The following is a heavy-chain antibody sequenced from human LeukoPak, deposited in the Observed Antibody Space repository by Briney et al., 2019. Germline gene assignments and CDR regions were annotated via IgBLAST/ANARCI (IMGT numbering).Heavy chain of an antibody. J-gene: IGHJ5*02. D-gene: IGHD4-17*01. V-gene: IGHV1-69*06. CDR2: TIPIFGTA. CDR3: ARGTTVTTNFWFDP. Sequence: ASVKVSCKASGGTFSSYAISWVRQAPGQGLEWMGGTIPIFGTANYAQKFQGRVTITADKSTSTAYMELSSLRSEDTAVYYCARGTTVTTNFWFDPWGQGTLVTVSS. CDR1: GGTFSSYA.